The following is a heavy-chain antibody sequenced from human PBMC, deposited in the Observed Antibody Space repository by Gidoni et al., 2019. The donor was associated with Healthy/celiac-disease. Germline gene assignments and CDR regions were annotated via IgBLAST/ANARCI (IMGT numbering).Heavy chain of an antibody. CDR3: ARDQERYSYGTMGAFDI. Sequence: QVQLVQSGAEVKKPGSSVKVSCKASGGTFSSYAISWVRQAPGQGLEWMGGIIPIFGTANYAQKFQGRVTITADESTSTAYMELSSLRSEDTAVYYCARDQERYSYGTMGAFDIWGQGTMVTVSS. D-gene: IGHD5-18*01. CDR2: IIPIFGTA. V-gene: IGHV1-69*01. CDR1: GGTFSSYA. J-gene: IGHJ3*02.